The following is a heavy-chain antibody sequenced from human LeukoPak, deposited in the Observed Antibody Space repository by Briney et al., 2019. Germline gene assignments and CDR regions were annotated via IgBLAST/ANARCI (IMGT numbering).Heavy chain of an antibody. CDR3: AKDIRGSTSWYGLDY. CDR2: ISWDGGST. D-gene: IGHD6-13*01. Sequence: GGSLRLSCAASGFTFSSYEMNWVRQAPGKGLEWVSLISWDGGSTHYTDSVKGRFTISGDNSKNSLYLQMNSLRAEDTALYYCAKDIRGSTSWYGLDYWGQGTLVTVSS. V-gene: IGHV3-43D*03. CDR1: GFTFSSYE. J-gene: IGHJ4*02.